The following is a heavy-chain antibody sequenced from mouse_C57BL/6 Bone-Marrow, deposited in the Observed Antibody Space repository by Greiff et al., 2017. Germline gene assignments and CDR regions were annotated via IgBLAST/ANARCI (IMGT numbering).Heavy chain of an antibody. CDR3: TIDGYWTWFAY. V-gene: IGHV14-1*01. CDR1: GFNIKDYY. Sequence: VQLQQSGAELVRPGASVTLSCTASGFNIKDYYMHWVKQRPEQGLEWIGRIDPEDGDTEYAPKFQGKATMTADTSSNTAYLQLSSLTSEDTAVYYCTIDGYWTWFAYWGPGTLVTVSA. J-gene: IGHJ3*01. D-gene: IGHD2-3*01. CDR2: IDPEDGDT.